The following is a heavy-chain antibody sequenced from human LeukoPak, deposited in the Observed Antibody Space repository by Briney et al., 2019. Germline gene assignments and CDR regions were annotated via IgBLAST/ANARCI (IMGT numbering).Heavy chain of an antibody. D-gene: IGHD1-26*01. V-gene: IGHV1-18*01. CDR2: ISAYNGNT. Sequence: ASVKVSCKASGYTFTSYGISWVRQAPGQGLEWMGWISAYNGNTNYAQKLQGRVTMTTDTSTSTAYMELRSLRSDDTAVYYCAREDFRGSYYDLGYWGQGTLVTVSS. J-gene: IGHJ4*02. CDR3: AREDFRGSYYDLGY. CDR1: GYTFTSYG.